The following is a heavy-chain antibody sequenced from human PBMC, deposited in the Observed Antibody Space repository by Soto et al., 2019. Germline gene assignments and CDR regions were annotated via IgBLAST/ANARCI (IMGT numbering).Heavy chain of an antibody. Sequence: SETLSLTCTMSGGSFSTYYWSWIRQPPGKTLQWIGYVHYSGSTNYNPSLKSRVTISVDTSKNQFSLKLSSVTAADTAVYYCARSDGRYWGQGTLVTVSS. V-gene: IGHV4-59*01. CDR2: VHYSGST. CDR3: ARSDGRY. CDR1: GGSFSTYY. J-gene: IGHJ4*02.